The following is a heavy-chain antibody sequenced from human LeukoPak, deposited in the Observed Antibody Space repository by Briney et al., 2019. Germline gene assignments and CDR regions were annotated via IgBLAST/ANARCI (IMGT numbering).Heavy chain of an antibody. V-gene: IGHV1-18*01. CDR1: GYTFTSYG. Sequence: ASVKVSCKASGYTFTSYGISWVRQAPGQGLEWMGWISAYKGNTNYAQKLQGRVTMTTDTSTSTAYMELRSLRSDDTAVYYCARAAYYYDSSPNWFDPWGQGTLVTVSS. J-gene: IGHJ5*02. CDR2: ISAYKGNT. CDR3: ARAAYYYDSSPNWFDP. D-gene: IGHD3-22*01.